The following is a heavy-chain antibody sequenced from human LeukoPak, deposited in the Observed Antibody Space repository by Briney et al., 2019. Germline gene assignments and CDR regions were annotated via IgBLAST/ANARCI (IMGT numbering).Heavy chain of an antibody. CDR1: GGSISSYY. J-gene: IGHJ3*02. CDR3: ARRCSGPTCYTDAYDI. V-gene: IGHV4-59*08. D-gene: IGHD2-2*02. CDR2: IYYSGST. Sequence: SETLSLTCTVSGGSISSYYWTWIRQPPGKGLQWIGYIYYSGSTEYNPSLKSRVTISIDPSNKQLSLNLSSVTAADTAVYYCARRCSGPTCYTDAYDIWGQGTMVTVSS.